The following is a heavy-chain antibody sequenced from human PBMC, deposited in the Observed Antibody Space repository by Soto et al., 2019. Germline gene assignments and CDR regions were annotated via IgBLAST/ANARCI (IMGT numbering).Heavy chain of an antibody. D-gene: IGHD3-16*01. CDR3: AKGARGLGYGMEV. V-gene: IGHV3-30*18. J-gene: IGHJ6*02. Sequence: QVQLVESGGGVVQPGRSLRLSCAASGFTFSNYGIYWVRQAPGKGLEWVAVISYDGSNKYYADSVKGRFTISRDNSKNTLYLQMNSLRAEDTAVYYCAKGARGLGYGMEVWGQGTTVTVSS. CDR1: GFTFSNYG. CDR2: ISYDGSNK.